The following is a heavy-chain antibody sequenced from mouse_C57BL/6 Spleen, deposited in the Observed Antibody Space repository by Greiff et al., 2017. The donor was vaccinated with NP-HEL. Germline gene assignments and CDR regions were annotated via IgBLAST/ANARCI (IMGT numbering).Heavy chain of an antibody. CDR2: IDPNSGST. CDR1: GYTFTSYW. D-gene: IGHD3-2*02. J-gene: IGHJ2*01. V-gene: IGHV1-64*01. CDR3: ARGDSSGLYYFDY. Sequence: QVQLQQPGAELVKPGASVKLSCTASGYTFTSYWMHWVKQRPGQGLEWIGMIDPNSGSTNYNEKFKSKATLTVDTSSSTAYMQLSSLTSEDAAVYYCARGDSSGLYYFDYWGQGTTLTVSS.